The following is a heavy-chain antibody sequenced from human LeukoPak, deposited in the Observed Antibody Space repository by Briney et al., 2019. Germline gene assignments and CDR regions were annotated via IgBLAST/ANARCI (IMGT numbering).Heavy chain of an antibody. D-gene: IGHD5-12*01. J-gene: IGHJ4*02. CDR1: GGSFSGYY. V-gene: IGHV4-34*01. CDR2: INHSGST. Sequence: SETLSLTCAVYGGSFSGYYWSWIRQLPGKGLEWIGEINHSGSTNYNPSLKSRITISVDTSKNQFSLKLSSVTAADTAVYYCAILRRGYSGYDSAPFDYWGQGTLVTVSS. CDR3: AILRRGYSGYDSAPFDY.